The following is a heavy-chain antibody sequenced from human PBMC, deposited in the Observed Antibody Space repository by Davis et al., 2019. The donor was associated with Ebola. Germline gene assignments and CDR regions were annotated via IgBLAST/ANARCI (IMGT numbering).Heavy chain of an antibody. Sequence: GESLKISCKGSGYSFTSYWIGWVRQMPGKGLEWMGIIYPADSDTKYSPSFQGQVTISADKSISTAYLQWSSLKASDTAMYYCARHLSYYYYYYGMDVWGQGTTVTVSS. J-gene: IGHJ6*02. CDR1: GYSFTSYW. CDR3: ARHLSYYYYYYGMDV. V-gene: IGHV5-51*01. CDR2: IYPADSDT.